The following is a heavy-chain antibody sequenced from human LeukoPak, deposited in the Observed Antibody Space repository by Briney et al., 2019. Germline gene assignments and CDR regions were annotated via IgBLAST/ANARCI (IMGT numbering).Heavy chain of an antibody. CDR1: GFTFSSHA. CDR2: IYGDDYT. D-gene: IGHD2-2*01. CDR3: ARGPSLVPATIYYHYMDV. Sequence: GGSLRLSCAASGFTFSSHAMSWVRQAPGKGLEWVALIYGDDYTFYADSVEGRFTVSRDRSKNTVYLRLNSLRPEDTAVYFCARGPSLVPATIYYHYMDVWGTGTTVTVSS. J-gene: IGHJ6*03. V-gene: IGHV3-23*03.